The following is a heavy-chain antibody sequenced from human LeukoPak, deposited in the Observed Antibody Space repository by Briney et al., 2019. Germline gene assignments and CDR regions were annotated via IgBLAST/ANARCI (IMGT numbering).Heavy chain of an antibody. CDR1: GFTLSSSS. D-gene: IGHD1-20*01. CDR2: ISASSSTI. V-gene: IGHV3-48*02. Sequence: GGSLRLSFAASGFTLSSSSMNWVRQAPGKGLEWVSCISASSSTIYYADSVKGRFTVSRDNAKNSLYLQMNSLRDEDTAVFYCASYNWNDSFVDYWGQGTLVTVS. CDR3: ASYNWNDSFVDY. J-gene: IGHJ4*02.